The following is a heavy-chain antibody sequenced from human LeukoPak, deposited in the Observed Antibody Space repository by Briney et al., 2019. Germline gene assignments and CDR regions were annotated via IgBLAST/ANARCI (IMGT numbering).Heavy chain of an antibody. Sequence: GGSLRLSCTASGFTFSGYSMNWVRQAPGKGLEWISYIRSSGSTIYYADSMKGRFTISRDNSKNMLYLQMNSLRAEDTAVYYCAKSNGVDRNGYNSDYFDFWGQGTLVTVSS. J-gene: IGHJ4*02. D-gene: IGHD5-24*01. CDR2: IRSSGSTI. V-gene: IGHV3-48*01. CDR1: GFTFSGYS. CDR3: AKSNGVDRNGYNSDYFDF.